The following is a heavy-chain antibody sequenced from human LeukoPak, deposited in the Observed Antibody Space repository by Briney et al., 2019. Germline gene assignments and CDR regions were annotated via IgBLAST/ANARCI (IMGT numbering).Heavy chain of an antibody. D-gene: IGHD3-3*01. J-gene: IGHJ3*02. V-gene: IGHV3-23*01. CDR2: ISGSGGST. CDR3: AKDTGRITIFGVVTDAFDI. Sequence: GGSLRLSCAASGSTFSSYAMSWVRQAPGKGLEWVSAISGSGGSTYYADSVKGRFTISRDNSKNTLYLQMNSLRAEDTAVYYCAKDTGRITIFGVVTDAFDIWGQGTMVTVSS. CDR1: GSTFSSYA.